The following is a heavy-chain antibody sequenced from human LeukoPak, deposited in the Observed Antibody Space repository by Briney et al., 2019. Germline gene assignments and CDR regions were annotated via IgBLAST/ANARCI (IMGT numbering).Heavy chain of an antibody. D-gene: IGHD1-26*01. V-gene: IGHV1-69*13. CDR1: GGTFSSYA. Sequence: ASVKVPCKASGGTFSSYAISWVRQAPGQGLEWMGGIIPIFGTANYAQKFQGRVTITADESTSTAYMELSSLRSEDTAVYYCARVASGSYFGGNYWGQGTLVTVSS. CDR3: ARVASGSYFGGNY. J-gene: IGHJ4*02. CDR2: IIPIFGTA.